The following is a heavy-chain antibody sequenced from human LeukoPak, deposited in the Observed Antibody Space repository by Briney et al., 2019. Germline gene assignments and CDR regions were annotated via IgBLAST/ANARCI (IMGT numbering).Heavy chain of an antibody. CDR1: GYLFAAYF. Sequence: ASVKVSCKASGYLFAAYFIHWVRQAPGQGLEWMGRINPNGGDTNYAQKFQGRVTMTGDTSISTAYMELSSLRAEDTALYYCVTIYGSNGYGSGYFDNWGQGTLVTVSS. J-gene: IGHJ4*02. CDR3: VTIYGSNGYGSGYFDN. V-gene: IGHV1-2*06. D-gene: IGHD3-10*01. CDR2: INPNGGDT.